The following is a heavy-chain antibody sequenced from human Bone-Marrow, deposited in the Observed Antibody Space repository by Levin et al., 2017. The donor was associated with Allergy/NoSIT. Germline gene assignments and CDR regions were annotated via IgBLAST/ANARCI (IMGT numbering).Heavy chain of an antibody. V-gene: IGHV3-30*18. Sequence: GGSLRLSCAASGFTFSAFAMHWVRQAPGKGLECLALISYDGDDDYCADSLKGRFTVSRDNSNNTLYLQMNSLRADDTAVYYCAKGSCARGICSLDLWGQGTLVTVSS. CDR1: GFTFSAFA. D-gene: IGHD2-21*01. J-gene: IGHJ5*02. CDR3: AKGSCARGICSLDL. CDR2: ISYDGDDD.